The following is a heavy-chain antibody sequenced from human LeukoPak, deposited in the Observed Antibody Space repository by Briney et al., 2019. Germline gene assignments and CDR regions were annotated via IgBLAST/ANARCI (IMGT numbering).Heavy chain of an antibody. CDR1: GFTFSDYY. V-gene: IGHV3-11*04. D-gene: IGHD3-22*01. Sequence: GESLRLSCAASGFTFSDYYMSWIRQAPGKGLEWVSYISSSGSTIYYADSVKGRFTISRDNAKNSLYLQMNSLRAEDTAVYYCARDSRYYDSSLKWGQGTLVTVSS. CDR3: ARDSRYYDSSLK. J-gene: IGHJ4*02. CDR2: ISSSGSTI.